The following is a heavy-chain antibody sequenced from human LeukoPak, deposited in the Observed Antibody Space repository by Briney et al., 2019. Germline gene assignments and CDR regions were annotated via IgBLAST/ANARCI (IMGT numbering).Heavy chain of an antibody. D-gene: IGHD6-13*01. V-gene: IGHV4-59*12. CDR1: GGSISSYY. CDR3: ARGPMDSSSDX. Sequence: SETLSLTCTVSGGSISSYYWSWIRQPPGKGLEWIGYIYYSGSTNYNPSLKSRVTISVDTSKNQFSLKLSSVTAADTAVYYCARGPMDSSSDXXGQGTLVTVSS. J-gene: IGHJ4*02. CDR2: IYYSGST.